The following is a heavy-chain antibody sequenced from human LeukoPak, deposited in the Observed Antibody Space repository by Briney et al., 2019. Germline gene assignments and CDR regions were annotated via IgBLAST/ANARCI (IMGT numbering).Heavy chain of an antibody. D-gene: IGHD6-13*01. CDR2: IKKDGSEK. Sequence: GGSLRLSCAASGFTFSSQWMSWARQAPGKGLEWVANIKKDGSEKYYVDSVKGRFTISRDNAKNSLYLQMNSLRAEDTAVYYCARVGGSWYPNWFDPWGQGTLVTVSS. CDR3: ARVGGSWYPNWFDP. V-gene: IGHV3-7*01. CDR1: GFTFSSQW. J-gene: IGHJ5*02.